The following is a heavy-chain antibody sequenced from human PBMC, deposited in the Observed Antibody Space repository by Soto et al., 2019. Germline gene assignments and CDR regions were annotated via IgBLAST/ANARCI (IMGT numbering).Heavy chain of an antibody. Sequence: SETLSLTCTVSGGSISSYYWSWIRQPAGKGLEWIGRIYTSGSTNYNPSLKSRVTMSVDTSKNQFSLKLSSVTAADTAVYYCARLAGDYPNYYFDYWGQGTLVTVSS. CDR3: ARLAGDYPNYYFDY. J-gene: IGHJ4*02. CDR2: IYTSGST. CDR1: GGSISSYY. V-gene: IGHV4-4*07. D-gene: IGHD4-17*01.